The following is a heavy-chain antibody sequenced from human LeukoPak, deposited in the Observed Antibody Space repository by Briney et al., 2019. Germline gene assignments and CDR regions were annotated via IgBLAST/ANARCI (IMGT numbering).Heavy chain of an antibody. CDR1: GYTFTSYG. V-gene: IGHV1-18*01. D-gene: IGHD6-19*01. Sequence: ASVKVSCKASGYTFTSYGISWVRQAPGQGLEWMGWISAYNGNTNYAQKLQGRVTMTTDTSTSTAYMELRSLRSDDTAVYYCAREYSGIAVAGTHYFDYWGQGTLVTVSS. CDR3: AREYSGIAVAGTHYFDY. J-gene: IGHJ4*02. CDR2: ISAYNGNT.